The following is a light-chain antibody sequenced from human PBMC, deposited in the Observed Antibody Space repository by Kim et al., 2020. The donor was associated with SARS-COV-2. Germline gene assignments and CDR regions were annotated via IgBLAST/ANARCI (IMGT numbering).Light chain of an antibody. CDR1: HNISGGY. CDR2: DAT. Sequence: WCPEEGNPATSRYAHNISGGYLAWHQHTAGQTPRIHISDATTRATGIPGGFSGSGSGTDFTLTVSTLEPEDFAVYYSQRYGSSLTFGGGTKVDIK. CDR3: QRYGSSLT. V-gene: IGKV3-20*01. J-gene: IGKJ4*01.